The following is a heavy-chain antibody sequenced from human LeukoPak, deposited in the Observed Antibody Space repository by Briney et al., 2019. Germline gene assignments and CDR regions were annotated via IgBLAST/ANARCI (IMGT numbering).Heavy chain of an antibody. CDR1: GFTFSSYS. Sequence: GGSLRLSCAASGFTFSSYSMNWVRQAPGKGLEWVSYISSSSSTIYYADSVKGRFTISRDNAKNSLYLQMNSLRAEDTAVYYCARDLSWLGYDSSGYYSDAFDIWGQGTMVTVSS. J-gene: IGHJ3*02. CDR2: ISSSSSTI. CDR3: ARDLSWLGYDSSGYYSDAFDI. D-gene: IGHD3-22*01. V-gene: IGHV3-48*04.